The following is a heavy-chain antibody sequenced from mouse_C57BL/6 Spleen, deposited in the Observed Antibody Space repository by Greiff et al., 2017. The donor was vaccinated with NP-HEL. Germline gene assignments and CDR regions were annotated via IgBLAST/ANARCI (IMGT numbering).Heavy chain of an antibody. CDR3: ARKEKGTYYDFLYAMDY. CDR1: GYTFTSYW. D-gene: IGHD2-4*01. CDR2: IDPSDSYT. Sequence: VQLQQPGAELVRPGTSVKLSCKASGYTFTSYWMHWVKQRPGQGLEWIGVIDPSDSYTNYNQKFKGKATLTVDTSSSTAYMQLSSLTSEDSAVYYCARKEKGTYYDFLYAMDYWGQGTSVTVSS. V-gene: IGHV1-59*01. J-gene: IGHJ4*01.